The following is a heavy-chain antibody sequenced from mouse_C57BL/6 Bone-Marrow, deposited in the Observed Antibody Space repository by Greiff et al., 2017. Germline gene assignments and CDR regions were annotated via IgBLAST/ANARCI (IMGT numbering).Heavy chain of an antibody. CDR2: IYPGDGDT. CDR1: GYAFSSYW. D-gene: IGHD1-1*01. V-gene: IGHV1-80*01. Sequence: QVQLQQSGAELVKPGASVKISCKASGYAFSSYWMNWVKQRPGKGLEWIGQIYPGDGDTNYNGKFKGKATLTADKSSSTAYMQLSSLTSEDSAVYFCAGRSYYGAMDYWGQGTSVTVSS. J-gene: IGHJ4*01. CDR3: AGRSYYGAMDY.